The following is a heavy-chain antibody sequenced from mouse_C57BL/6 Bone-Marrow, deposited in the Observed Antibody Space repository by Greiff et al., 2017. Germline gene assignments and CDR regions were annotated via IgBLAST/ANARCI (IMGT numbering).Heavy chain of an antibody. Sequence: QVQLQQPGAELVRPGSSVKLSCKASGYTFTSYWMDWVKQRPGQGLEWIGNIYPSDSETTYNQKFKDKATLTVDKSSSTAYMQPSSLTSEDSAVYYCARDLYPDGYFDVWGTGTTVTVSA. CDR1: GYTFTSYW. CDR2: IYPSDSET. CDR3: ARDLYPDGYFDV. D-gene: IGHD2-12*01. J-gene: IGHJ1*03. V-gene: IGHV1-61*01.